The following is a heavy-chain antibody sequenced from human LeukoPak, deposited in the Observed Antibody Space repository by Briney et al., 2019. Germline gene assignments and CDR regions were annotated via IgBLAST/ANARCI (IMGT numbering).Heavy chain of an antibody. V-gene: IGHV1-69*13. CDR3: ARPHSSSWGYDAFDI. Sequence: GASVKVSCKASGGTFSSYAISWVGQAPGQGLEWMGGIIPIFGTANYAQKFQGRVTITADESTSTAHMELSSLRSKDTAVYYCARPHSSSWGYDAFDIWGQGTMVTVSS. CDR1: GGTFSSYA. CDR2: IIPIFGTA. D-gene: IGHD6-13*01. J-gene: IGHJ3*02.